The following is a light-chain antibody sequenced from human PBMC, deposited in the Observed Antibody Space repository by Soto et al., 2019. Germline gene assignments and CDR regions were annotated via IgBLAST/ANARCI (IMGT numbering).Light chain of an antibody. CDR3: QQYYSTPWT. CDR1: QSVLYSSNSKNY. J-gene: IGKJ1*01. CDR2: WAS. Sequence: DIVMTQSPDSLAVSLGERATINCRSSQSVLYSSNSKNYLAWYQQKPGQPPKLLIYWASTRESGVPDRISGSGSGTDFTLTINSLQAEDVAVYYCQQYYSTPWTFGQGTKVEIK. V-gene: IGKV4-1*01.